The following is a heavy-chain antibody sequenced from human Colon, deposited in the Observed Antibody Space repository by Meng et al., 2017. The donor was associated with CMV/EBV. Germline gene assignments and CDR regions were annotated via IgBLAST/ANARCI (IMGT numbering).Heavy chain of an antibody. V-gene: IGHV1-2*02. D-gene: IGHD3-22*01. CDR1: GYTFTGYY. CDR3: ARAPFYDSRGYQWFDP. Sequence: SGYTFTGYYNHWVRQAPGQGLEWMGWINPNNDGTDYAQKFQGRVTLTRDTSISTAYMELSRLTSDDTAVYFCARAPFYDSRGYQWFDPWGQGTLVTVSS. J-gene: IGHJ5*02. CDR2: INPNNDGT.